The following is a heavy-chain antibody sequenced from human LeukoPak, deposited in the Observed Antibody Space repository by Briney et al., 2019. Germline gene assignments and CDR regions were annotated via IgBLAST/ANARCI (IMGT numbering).Heavy chain of an antibody. J-gene: IGHJ3*02. CDR3: AKDRAYDDDAFDI. D-gene: IGHD3-22*01. Sequence: GGSLRLSCAASGFTFSSYAMSWVRQAPGKGLEWVSAISGSGGSTYYADSVKGRFTISRDNSKNTLYLQMNSLRAEDTAIYYCAKDRAYDDDAFDIWGQGTMVTVSS. CDR1: GFTFSSYA. CDR2: ISGSGGST. V-gene: IGHV3-23*01.